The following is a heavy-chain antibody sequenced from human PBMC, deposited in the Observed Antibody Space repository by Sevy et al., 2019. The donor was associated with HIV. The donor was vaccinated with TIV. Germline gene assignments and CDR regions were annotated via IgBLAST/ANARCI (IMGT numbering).Heavy chain of an antibody. Sequence: SETLSLTCTVSGGSISSGDYYWSWIRQPPGKCLEWIGYIYYSGSTYYNPSLKSRVTISVDTSKNQFSLKLSSVTAADTAVYYCARSRDLKFDPWGQGTLVTVSS. CDR1: GGSISSGDYY. CDR2: IYYSGST. V-gene: IGHV4-30-4*01. CDR3: ARSRDLKFDP. J-gene: IGHJ5*02.